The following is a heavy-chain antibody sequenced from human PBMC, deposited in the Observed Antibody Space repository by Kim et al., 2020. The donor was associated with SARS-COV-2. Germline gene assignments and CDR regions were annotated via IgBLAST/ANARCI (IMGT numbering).Heavy chain of an antibody. CDR1: GFTVSSNY. D-gene: IGHD2-2*01. V-gene: IGHV3-53*01. CDR3: ARVNGLPYCSSTSCYVLGYNWFDP. Sequence: GGSLRLSCAASGFTVSSNYMSWVRQAPGKGLEWVSVIYSGGSTYYADSVKGRFTISRDNSKNTLYLQMNSLRAEDTAVYYCARVNGLPYCSSTSCYVLGYNWFDPWGQGTLVTVSS. J-gene: IGHJ5*02. CDR2: IYSGGST.